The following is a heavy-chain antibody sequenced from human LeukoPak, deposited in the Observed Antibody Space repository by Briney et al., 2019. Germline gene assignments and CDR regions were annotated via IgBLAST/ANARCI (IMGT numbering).Heavy chain of an antibody. CDR2: ISNSGSTI. CDR3: AELGITMIGGV. CDR1: GFTFSSYE. V-gene: IGHV3-48*03. Sequence: GGSLRLSCAASGFTFSSYEMNWVRQAPGKGLEWVSYISNSGSTIYYADSVKGRFTISIDNAKNSLYLQMNSLRAEDTAVYYCAELGITMIGGVWGKGTTVTISS. D-gene: IGHD3-10*02. J-gene: IGHJ6*04.